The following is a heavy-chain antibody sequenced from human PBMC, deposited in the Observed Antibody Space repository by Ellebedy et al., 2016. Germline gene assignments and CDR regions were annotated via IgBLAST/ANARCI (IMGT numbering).Heavy chain of an antibody. CDR3: ARSIVVVPAAIGAAFDI. V-gene: IGHV1-69*13. CDR2: IIPIFGTA. Sequence: SVKVSCXASGGTFSSYAISWVRQAPGQGLEWMGGIIPIFGTANYAQKFQGRVTITADESTSTAYMELSSLRSEDTAVYYCARSIVVVPAAIGAAFDIWGQGTMVTVSS. D-gene: IGHD2-2*01. J-gene: IGHJ3*02. CDR1: GGTFSSYA.